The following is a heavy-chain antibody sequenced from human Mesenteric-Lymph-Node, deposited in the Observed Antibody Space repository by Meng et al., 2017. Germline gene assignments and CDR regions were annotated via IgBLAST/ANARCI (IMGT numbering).Heavy chain of an antibody. Sequence: GESLKISCAASGFTFSNAWMSWVRQAPGKGLEWVGRIKSKTDGGTTDYAAPVKGRFTISRDDSKNTLYLQMNSLKTEGTAVYYCTTTGWQWLVLYYGMDVWGQGTTVTVSS. J-gene: IGHJ6*02. V-gene: IGHV3-15*01. D-gene: IGHD6-19*01. CDR1: GFTFSNAW. CDR3: TTTGWQWLVLYYGMDV. CDR2: IKSKTDGGTT.